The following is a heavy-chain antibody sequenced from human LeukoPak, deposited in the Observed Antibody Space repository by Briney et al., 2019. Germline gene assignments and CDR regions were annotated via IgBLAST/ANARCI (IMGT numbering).Heavy chain of an antibody. CDR3: ARGARYSSSSFDY. Sequence: SQTLSLTCTVSGGSISSGDYYWSWIRQPPGKGLEGLGYIYYSGSTYYNPSLKSRVTISVVTSKNQFSLKLSSVTAADTAVYYCARGARYSSSSFDYWGQGTLVTVSS. CDR1: GGSISSGDYY. CDR2: IYYSGST. V-gene: IGHV4-30-4*08. D-gene: IGHD6-6*01. J-gene: IGHJ4*02.